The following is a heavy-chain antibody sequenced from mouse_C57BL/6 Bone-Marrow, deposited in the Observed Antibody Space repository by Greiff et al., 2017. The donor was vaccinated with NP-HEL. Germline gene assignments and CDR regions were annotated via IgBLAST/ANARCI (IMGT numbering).Heavy chain of an antibody. CDR1: GYAFSSSW. V-gene: IGHV1-82*01. CDR2: IYPGDGDT. J-gene: IGHJ4*01. Sequence: QVQLQQSGPELVKPGASVKISCKASGYAFSSSWMNWVKQRPGKGLEWIGRIYPGDGDTNYNGKFKGKATLTADKSSSTAYMQLSSLTSEDSAVYFCARPTDSSGAMDYWGQGTSVTVSS. CDR3: ARPTDSSGAMDY. D-gene: IGHD3-2*02.